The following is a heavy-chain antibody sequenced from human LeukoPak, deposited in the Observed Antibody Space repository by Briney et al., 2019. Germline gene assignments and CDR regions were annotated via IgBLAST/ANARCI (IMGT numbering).Heavy chain of an antibody. Sequence: GGSLRLSCVGSGFTFTNYGMHWVRQAPGKGLEWVAIISSDGSNQNYADSVKGRFTISRDSSKNTLYLQMNSLRAEDTAVYYCAKPVGAYYFDYWGQGTLVTVSS. V-gene: IGHV3-30*18. CDR1: GFTFTNYG. J-gene: IGHJ4*02. CDR3: AKPVGAYYFDY. CDR2: ISSDGSNQ. D-gene: IGHD4/OR15-4a*01.